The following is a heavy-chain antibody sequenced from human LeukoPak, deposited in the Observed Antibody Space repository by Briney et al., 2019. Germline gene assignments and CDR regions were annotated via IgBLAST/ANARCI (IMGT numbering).Heavy chain of an antibody. D-gene: IGHD3-22*01. Sequence: ASVKVSCKASGYTFTSYDINWVRQATGQGLEWMGWMNPNSGNTGYAQKFQGRVTMTRNASISTAYMELSSLRSEDTAVYYCARGSGDSSGYYQKDYWGQGTLVTVSS. CDR1: GYTFTSYD. J-gene: IGHJ4*02. CDR2: MNPNSGNT. CDR3: ARGSGDSSGYYQKDY. V-gene: IGHV1-8*01.